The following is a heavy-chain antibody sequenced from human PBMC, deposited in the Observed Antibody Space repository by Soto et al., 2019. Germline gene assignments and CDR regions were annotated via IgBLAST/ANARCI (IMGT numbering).Heavy chain of an antibody. D-gene: IGHD3-16*02. CDR2: INPSGGST. J-gene: IGHJ4*02. CDR1: GYTFTSYY. CDR3: TRDVPPHYDFVSGSYRPYYFDY. V-gene: IGHV1-46*01. Sequence: QVQLVQSGAEVKKPGASVKVSCKASGYTFTSYYMHWVRQAPGQGLVWMGIINPSGGSTSYAQKYQGRVSITRETAKNTVCMELSSLRYEVTAVYYCTRDVPPHYDFVSGSYRPYYFDYWGQGNLVTVSS.